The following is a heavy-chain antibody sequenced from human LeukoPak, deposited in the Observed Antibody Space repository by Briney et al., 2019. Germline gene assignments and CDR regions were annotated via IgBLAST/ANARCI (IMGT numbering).Heavy chain of an antibody. CDR3: AKDPPGDDYVWGSYRFPNNWFDP. D-gene: IGHD3-16*02. Sequence: GGSLRLSCAASGFTFSSYAMSWVRQAPGKGLEWVSAISGSGGSTYYADSVKGRFTISRDNSKNTLYLQMNSLRAEDTAVYYCAKDPPGDDYVWGSYRFPNNWFDPWGQGTLVTASS. V-gene: IGHV3-23*01. CDR2: ISGSGGST. J-gene: IGHJ5*02. CDR1: GFTFSSYA.